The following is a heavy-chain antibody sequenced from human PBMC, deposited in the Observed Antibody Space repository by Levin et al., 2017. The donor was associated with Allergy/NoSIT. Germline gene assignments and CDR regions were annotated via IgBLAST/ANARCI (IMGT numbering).Heavy chain of an antibody. V-gene: IGHV3-23*01. CDR1: GFTFSDYA. Sequence: GESLKISCAASGFTFSDYAMTWVRQAPGKGLDWVSAISGGGDKTYYADSVKGRFTISRDNSKRTVYLQMNSLRAEDTAVYYCAKLPRLTVVVLGANRGNWFDPWGQGTLVTVSS. D-gene: IGHD2-15*01. CDR3: AKLPRLTVVVLGANRGNWFDP. CDR2: ISGGGDKT. J-gene: IGHJ5*02.